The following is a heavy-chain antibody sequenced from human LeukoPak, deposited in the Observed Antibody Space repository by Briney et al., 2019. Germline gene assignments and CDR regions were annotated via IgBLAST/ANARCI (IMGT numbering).Heavy chain of an antibody. CDR3: ARESSNWSHAFDL. Sequence: SETLSLTCAVSGYSISSGYFWGWIRQPPGKGLEWIGSIYHNRSTYYNPSLKSRVTISVDTSENQFSLKLSSVTAADAAVYYCARESSNWSHAFDLWGQGKMVTVSS. CDR2: IYHNRST. CDR1: GYSISSGYF. D-gene: IGHD6-13*01. J-gene: IGHJ3*01. V-gene: IGHV4-38-2*02.